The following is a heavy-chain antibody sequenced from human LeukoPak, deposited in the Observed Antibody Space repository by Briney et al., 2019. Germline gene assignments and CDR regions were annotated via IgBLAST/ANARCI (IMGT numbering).Heavy chain of an antibody. Sequence: GGSLRLSCAASGFTFSSYTMNWVRQAPGKGLEWVSSITTSSSYIYYADSVKGRFTISRNNAKNSLYLQMNSLRAEDTAVYYCARDPGAYSSSPIDYWGQGTLVTVSS. D-gene: IGHD6-6*01. CDR2: ITTSSSYI. J-gene: IGHJ4*02. V-gene: IGHV3-21*01. CDR1: GFTFSSYT. CDR3: ARDPGAYSSSPIDY.